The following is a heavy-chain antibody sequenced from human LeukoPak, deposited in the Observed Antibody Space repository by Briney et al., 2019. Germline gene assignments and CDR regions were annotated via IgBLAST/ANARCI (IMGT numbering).Heavy chain of an antibody. D-gene: IGHD3-3*01. CDR1: GFTFDDYA. Sequence: PGRSLRLSCAASGFTFDDYAMHWVRQAPGKGLEWVSGISWNSGSIGYADSVKGRFTISRDNAKNSLYLQMNSLRAEDTAVYYCAREYYYDFWSGYLGYFDYWGQGTLVTVSS. CDR3: AREYYYDFWSGYLGYFDY. CDR2: ISWNSGSI. J-gene: IGHJ4*02. V-gene: IGHV3-9*01.